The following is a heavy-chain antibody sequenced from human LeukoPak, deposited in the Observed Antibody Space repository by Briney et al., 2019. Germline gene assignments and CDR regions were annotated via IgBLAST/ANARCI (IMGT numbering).Heavy chain of an antibody. J-gene: IGHJ4*02. V-gene: IGHV1-69*13. CDR3: AREVPSAAQPRRAFGY. D-gene: IGHD2-2*01. CDR1: GGTFSSYA. CDR2: IIPIFGTA. Sequence: SVKVSCKASGGTFSSYAISWVRQAPGQGLEWMGGIIPIFGTANYAQKFQGRVTITADESTSTAYMELSSLRSEDTAVYYCAREVPSAAQPRRAFGYWGQGTLVTVSS.